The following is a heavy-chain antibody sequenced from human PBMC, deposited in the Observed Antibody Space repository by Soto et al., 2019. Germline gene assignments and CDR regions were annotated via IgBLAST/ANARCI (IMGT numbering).Heavy chain of an antibody. CDR3: ARAAATDYYYYGMDV. D-gene: IGHD1-1*01. CDR2: IYHSGST. Sequence: PSETLSLTCAVSGGSISGSNWWSWVRQPPGKGLEWIGEIYHSGSTNYNPSLKSRVTISVDKSKNQFSLKLSSVTAADTAVYYCARAAATDYYYYGMDVWGQGTTVTVPS. V-gene: IGHV4-4*02. CDR1: GGSISGSNW. J-gene: IGHJ6*02.